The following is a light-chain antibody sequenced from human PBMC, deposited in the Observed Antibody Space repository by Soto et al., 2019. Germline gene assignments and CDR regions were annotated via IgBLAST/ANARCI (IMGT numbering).Light chain of an antibody. CDR3: CSYAGSYV. V-gene: IGLV2-23*01. J-gene: IGLJ1*01. CDR2: EGS. Sequence: QSALTQPGSVSGSPGQSITISCTGTSSDVGSYNLVSWYQQHPGKAPKLMIYEGSKRPSGVSNRFSGSKSGNTASLTISGLQAEDEADYYCCSYAGSYVFGTGTKVTVL. CDR1: SSDVGSYNL.